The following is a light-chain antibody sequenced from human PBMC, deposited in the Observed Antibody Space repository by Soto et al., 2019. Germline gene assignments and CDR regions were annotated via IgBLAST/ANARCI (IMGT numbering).Light chain of an antibody. V-gene: IGKV3-15*01. Sequence: ETVMTQSPATLSVSPGERATLSCRASQSVYSSLAWYQQKPGLAPRLLIYGASTRATGIPARFSGSGSGTEFTLTISRLQSEDFAVYYCQQYNNWPPWTFGQGTKVEIK. CDR1: QSVYSS. CDR3: QQYNNWPPWT. CDR2: GAS. J-gene: IGKJ1*01.